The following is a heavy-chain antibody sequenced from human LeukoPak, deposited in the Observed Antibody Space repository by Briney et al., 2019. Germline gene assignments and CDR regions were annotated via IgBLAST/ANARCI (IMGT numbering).Heavy chain of an antibody. V-gene: IGHV3-23*01. CDR3: AREGSVVGTGYFDY. D-gene: IGHD6-19*01. CDR1: AFTFSTYA. Sequence: GASLRLSCAASAFTFSTYAMSWVRLAPGKGLEWVSAISGSGDGTFYADSVMGRFTIFRDNSMNTLYLQMNSLRAEDTAVYYCAREGSVVGTGYFDYWGQGTLVTVSS. J-gene: IGHJ4*02. CDR2: ISGSGDGT.